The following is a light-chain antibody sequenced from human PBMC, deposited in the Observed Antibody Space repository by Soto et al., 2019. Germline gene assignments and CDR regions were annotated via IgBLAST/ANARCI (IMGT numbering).Light chain of an antibody. CDR1: SSDVGGYNY. J-gene: IGLJ1*01. CDR3: SSFTGASTI. CDR2: EVT. Sequence: QSALTQPPSASGSPGQSVTISCTGTSSDVGGYNYVSWYQQHPGKAPKLVIYEVTKRPSGVPDRFSGSKSGNTASLTVSGLQAEDEADYYCSSFTGASTIFGTGTTVT. V-gene: IGLV2-8*01.